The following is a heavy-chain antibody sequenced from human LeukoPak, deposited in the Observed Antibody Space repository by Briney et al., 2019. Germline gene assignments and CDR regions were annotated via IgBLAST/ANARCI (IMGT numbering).Heavy chain of an antibody. CDR1: GFTFSNAW. CDR2: IKSKTDGGTT. J-gene: IGHJ6*02. V-gene: IGHV3-15*07. Sequence: GGSLRLSCAASGFTFSNAWMNWVRQAPGKGLEWVGRIKSKTDGGTTDYAAPVKGRFTISRDDSKNTLYLQMNSLKTEDTAVYYCTTDQYGDYGDYYYYYGMDVWGQGTAVTVSS. CDR3: TTDQYGDYGDYYYYYGMDV. D-gene: IGHD4-17*01.